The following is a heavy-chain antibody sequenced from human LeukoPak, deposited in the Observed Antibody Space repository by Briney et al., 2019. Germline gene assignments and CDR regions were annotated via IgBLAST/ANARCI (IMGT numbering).Heavy chain of an antibody. CDR1: GFTFSSYG. CDR3: ARDGHDYGDSPYYFDY. J-gene: IGHJ4*02. CDR2: IWYDGSNK. Sequence: GGSLRVSCAASGFTFSSYGMHWVRQAPGKGLEWVAVIWYDGSNKYYADSVKGRFTISRDNSKNTLYLQMNSLRAEDTAVYYCARDGHDYGDSPYYFDYWGQGTLVTVSS. V-gene: IGHV3-33*01. D-gene: IGHD4-17*01.